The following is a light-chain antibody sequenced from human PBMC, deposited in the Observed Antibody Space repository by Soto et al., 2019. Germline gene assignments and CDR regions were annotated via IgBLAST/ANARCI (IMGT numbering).Light chain of an antibody. Sequence: DIPMTQSPSSLSASVGDRVTITCRASQDISNYFAWYQQKPGKVPKLLIYAASTLQSGVPSRFSGSGSGTDFTLTISSLQPEEVATYYCQKYNNAPLTFGGGTKVEIK. V-gene: IGKV1-27*01. CDR2: AAS. CDR1: QDISNY. CDR3: QKYNNAPLT. J-gene: IGKJ4*01.